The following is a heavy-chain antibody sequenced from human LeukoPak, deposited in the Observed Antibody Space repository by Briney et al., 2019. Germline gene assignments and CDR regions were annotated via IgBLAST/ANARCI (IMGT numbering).Heavy chain of an antibody. CDR3: AVGGAGYCSGGICPYYFDY. V-gene: IGHV3-53*01. J-gene: IGHJ4*02. CDR2: IYSGGST. Sequence: GGSLRLSCAASGFTVSSNYMSWVRQAPGKGLEWVSVIYSGGSTYYADSVKGRFTISRDNSKNTLYLQMNSLRAEDTAVYYCAVGGAGYCSGGICPYYFDYWGQGTLVTVSS. CDR1: GFTVSSNY. D-gene: IGHD2-15*01.